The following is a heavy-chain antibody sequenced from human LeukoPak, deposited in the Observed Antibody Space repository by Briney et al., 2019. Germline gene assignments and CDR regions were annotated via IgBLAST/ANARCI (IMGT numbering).Heavy chain of an antibody. CDR1: GGSISSSSYY. J-gene: IGHJ1*01. V-gene: IGHV4-39*01. D-gene: IGHD5-24*01. Sequence: SSETLSLTCTVSGGSISSSSYYWGWIRQPPGKGLEWIGSIYYSGRTYYNPSLKSRVTISVDTSKKQFSLKLSSVTAADTAVYYCASSAGGREMATILDFQHWGQGTLVTVSS. CDR3: ASSAGGREMATILDFQH. CDR2: IYYSGRT.